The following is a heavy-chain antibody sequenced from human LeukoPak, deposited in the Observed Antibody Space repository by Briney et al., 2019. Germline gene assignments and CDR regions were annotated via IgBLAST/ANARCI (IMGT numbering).Heavy chain of an antibody. Sequence: GRSLRLSCAASGFTFSSYAMHWVRQAPGKGLEWVAVISYDGSNKYYADSVKGRFTISRDNSKNTLYLQMNSLRAEDTAVYYCARDAYQFGSHNWFDPWGQGTLVTVSS. CDR2: ISYDGSNK. V-gene: IGHV3-30*04. D-gene: IGHD3-10*01. CDR1: GFTFSSYA. J-gene: IGHJ5*02. CDR3: ARDAYQFGSHNWFDP.